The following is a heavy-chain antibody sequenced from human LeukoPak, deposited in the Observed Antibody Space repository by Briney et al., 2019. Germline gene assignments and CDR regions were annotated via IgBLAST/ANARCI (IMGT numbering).Heavy chain of an antibody. J-gene: IGHJ6*02. CDR1: GGSFSSYV. Sequence: ASVKVSCKASGGSFSSYVITWVRQAPGQGLEWMGRIIPVLGVSNFAQKFEGRVTITADKSTNTAHMELRRLESGDTAVYYCARGGDSSSWYSYGLHHTQPPVWGQGTTVTVSS. CDR3: ARGGDSSSWYSYGLHHTQPPV. V-gene: IGHV1-69*04. CDR2: IIPVLGVS. D-gene: IGHD6-13*01.